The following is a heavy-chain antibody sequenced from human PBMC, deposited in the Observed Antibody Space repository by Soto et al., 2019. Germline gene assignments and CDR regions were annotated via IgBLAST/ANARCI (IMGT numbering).Heavy chain of an antibody. J-gene: IGHJ4*02. D-gene: IGHD2-21*02. CDR1: GFTFSSYG. CDR3: ARGGVVVTQYYFDY. Sequence: QVQLVESGGGVVQPGRSLRLSCAASGFTFSSYGMHWVRQAPGKGLEWVAVIWYDGSNKYYADSVKGRFTNSRDNSKNTLYLQMNSLRAEDTAVYYCARGGVVVTQYYFDYWGQGTLVTVSS. CDR2: IWYDGSNK. V-gene: IGHV3-33*01.